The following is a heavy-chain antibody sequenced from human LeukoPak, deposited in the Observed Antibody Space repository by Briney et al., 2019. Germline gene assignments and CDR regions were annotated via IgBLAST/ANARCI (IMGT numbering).Heavy chain of an antibody. V-gene: IGHV1-46*01. J-gene: IGHJ4*02. CDR1: GYTFTSYY. D-gene: IGHD3-22*01. Sequence: ASVKVSCKASGYTFTSYYMHWVRQAPGQGLEWMGIINPSGGSTSYAQKFQGRVTMTRDTSTSTVYMELSSLRSEDTAVYYCARTTYYYDSSGFHAFDYWGQGTLVTVSS. CDR3: ARTTYYYDSSGFHAFDY. CDR2: INPSGGST.